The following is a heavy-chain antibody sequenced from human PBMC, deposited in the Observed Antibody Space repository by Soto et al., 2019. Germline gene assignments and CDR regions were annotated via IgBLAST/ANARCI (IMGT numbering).Heavy chain of an antibody. J-gene: IGHJ4*02. CDR1: GFTFGRHG. V-gene: IGHV3-33*01. CDR3: ARDDDYGDNGLDY. Sequence: QVQLVESGGGVVQPGGSLRLSCAASGFTFGRHGMHWVRQAPGMGLEWVAVIGSDGRRDSYADSVKGRFTISRDNGQNTLYLPMNSLRAEDTAVYYCARDDDYGDNGLDYWGQGTLVTVSS. D-gene: IGHD4-17*01. CDR2: IGSDGRRD.